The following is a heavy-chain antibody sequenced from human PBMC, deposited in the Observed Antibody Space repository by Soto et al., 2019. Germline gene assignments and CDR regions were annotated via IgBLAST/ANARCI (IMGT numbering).Heavy chain of an antibody. V-gene: IGHV4-61*01. CDR1: GGSISLERFY. CDR3: ALEFSSAHINYYDF. Sequence: QVQLQESGPGLVKPSETLSLTCTVSGGSISLERFYWTWIRQPPGKGLEWIGYVSHTGATNYNPSLQSRVDISVDTSRNQFSLKLRSLTASDTAVYFCALEFSSAHINYYDFWGQGTLVSVSA. CDR2: VSHTGAT. J-gene: IGHJ4*02.